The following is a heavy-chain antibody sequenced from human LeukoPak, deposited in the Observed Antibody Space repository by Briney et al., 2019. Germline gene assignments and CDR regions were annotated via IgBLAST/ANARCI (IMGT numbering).Heavy chain of an antibody. CDR1: GYTFTGYY. Sequence: ASVTVSCKASGYTFTGYYIHWVRQAPGQGLEWMGRINPNSGGTNYAQKFQGRVTVTGDTSISTAYMELSSLRSEDTAVYYCATADYGDPDRGGVRDFDYWGQGTLVTVSS. CDR2: INPNSGGT. CDR3: ATADYGDPDRGGVRDFDY. V-gene: IGHV1-2*06. J-gene: IGHJ4*02. D-gene: IGHD4-17*01.